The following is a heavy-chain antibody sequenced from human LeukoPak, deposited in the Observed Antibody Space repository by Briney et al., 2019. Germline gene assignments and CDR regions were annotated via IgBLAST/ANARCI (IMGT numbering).Heavy chain of an antibody. D-gene: IGHD2-21*01. CDR3: AREANSPTARYWYFDL. J-gene: IGHJ2*01. CDR1: GGHISCYY. V-gene: IGHV4-4*07. CDR2: IYTSGST. Sequence: PSETLSHTCSVSGGHISCYYWLWIRQPAGQGLARIGRIYTSGSTNYNPSLKSRVTMSVDTSKNQFSLKLSSVTAADTAVYYCAREANSPTARYWYFDLWGRGTQVTVSS.